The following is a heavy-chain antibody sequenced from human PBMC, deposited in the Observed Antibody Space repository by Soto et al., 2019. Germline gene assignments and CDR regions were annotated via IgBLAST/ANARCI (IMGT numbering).Heavy chain of an antibody. V-gene: IGHV1-69*13. D-gene: IGHD4-17*01. CDR2: IIPIFGTA. CDR3: ARDRGYGDYRDAFDI. CDR1: GGTFSSYA. Sequence: SVKVSCKASGGTFSSYAISWVREAPGQGLEWMGGIIPIFGTANYAQKFQGRVTITADESTSTAYMELSSLRSEDTAVYYCARDRGYGDYRDAFDIWGQGTMVTVSS. J-gene: IGHJ3*02.